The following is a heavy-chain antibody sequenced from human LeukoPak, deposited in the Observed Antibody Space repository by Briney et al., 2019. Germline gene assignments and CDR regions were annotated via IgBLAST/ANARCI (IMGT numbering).Heavy chain of an antibody. J-gene: IGHJ6*02. CDR3: ARDLKLLWFGELLPSYGMDV. V-gene: IGHV3-48*04. Sequence: GGSLRLSCAASGFTLTSDSMNWVRQAPGKGLEWISYISSGATTTYYADSVKGRFTISRDNAGNSLYLQMNSLRAEDTAVYYRARDLKLLWFGELLPSYGMDVWGQGTTVTVSS. CDR2: ISSGATTT. CDR1: GFTLTSDS. D-gene: IGHD3-10*01.